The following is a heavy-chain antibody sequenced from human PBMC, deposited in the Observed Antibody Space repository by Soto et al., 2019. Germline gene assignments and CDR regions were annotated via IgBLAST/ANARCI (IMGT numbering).Heavy chain of an antibody. CDR1: GFTFSSYS. V-gene: IGHV3-23*01. Sequence: PGGSLRLSCAASGFTFSSYSMNWVRQAPGKGLEWVSTISPNGGDTYYADSVRGRFSISRDNAKSTIYLQMDSLRVEDTALYYCAKNGPVDGYFEAFDSWGQGTLVTVSS. CDR3: AKNGPVDGYFEAFDS. CDR2: ISPNGGDT. D-gene: IGHD3-22*01. J-gene: IGHJ4*02.